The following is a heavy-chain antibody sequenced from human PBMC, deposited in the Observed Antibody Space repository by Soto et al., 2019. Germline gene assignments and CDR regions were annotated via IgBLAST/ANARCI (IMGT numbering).Heavy chain of an antibody. D-gene: IGHD1-26*01. V-gene: IGHV1-69*01. J-gene: IGHJ4*02. CDR1: GGTFSSYA. CDR3: ARAREWELLQAPFDY. Sequence: QVQLVQSGAEVKKPGSSVKVSCKASGGTFSSYAISWVRQAPGQGLEWMGGIIPIFGTANYAQKSQGRVTITADESTSTAYMELSSLRSEDTAVYYCARAREWELLQAPFDYWGQGTLVTVSS. CDR2: IIPIFGTA.